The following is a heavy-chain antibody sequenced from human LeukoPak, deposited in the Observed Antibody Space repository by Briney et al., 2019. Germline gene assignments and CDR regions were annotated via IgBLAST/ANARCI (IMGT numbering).Heavy chain of an antibody. D-gene: IGHD6-13*01. CDR2: ISYDGSNK. V-gene: IGHV3-30*18. CDR3: AKGRAAAGFYYFDY. J-gene: IGHJ4*02. Sequence: GGSLRLSCAASGFTFSSYGMHWVRQAPGKGLEWVAVISYDGSNKYYADSVKGRFTISRDNSKSTLYLQMNSLRAEDTAVYYCAKGRAAAGFYYFDYWGQGTLVTVSS. CDR1: GFTFSSYG.